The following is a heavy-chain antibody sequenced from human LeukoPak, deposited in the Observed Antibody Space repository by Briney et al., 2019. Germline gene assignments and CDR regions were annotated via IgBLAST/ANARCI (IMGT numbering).Heavy chain of an antibody. Sequence: GGSLRLSCAASGFTFSSYAMSWVRQAPGKGLEWVSAISGSGGSTYYADSVKGRFTISRDNSKNTLYLQMNSLRAEDTAVYYRAKFPNYYDSSGYDYWGQGTLVTVSS. CDR3: AKFPNYYDSSGYDY. J-gene: IGHJ4*02. V-gene: IGHV3-23*01. CDR2: ISGSGGST. CDR1: GFTFSSYA. D-gene: IGHD3-22*01.